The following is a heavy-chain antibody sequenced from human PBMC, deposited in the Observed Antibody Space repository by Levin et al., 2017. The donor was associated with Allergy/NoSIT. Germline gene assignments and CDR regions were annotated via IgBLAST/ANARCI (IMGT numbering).Heavy chain of an antibody. V-gene: IGHV4-59*01. Sequence: SQTLSLTCTVSGGSISSYYWSWIRQPPGKGLEWIGYIYYSGSTNYNPSLKSRVTISVDTSKNQFSLKLSSVTAADTAVYYCARVNYDILTGYSTYFDYWGQGTLVTVSS. CDR1: GGSISSYY. CDR3: ARVNYDILTGYSTYFDY. D-gene: IGHD3-9*01. CDR2: IYYSGST. J-gene: IGHJ4*02.